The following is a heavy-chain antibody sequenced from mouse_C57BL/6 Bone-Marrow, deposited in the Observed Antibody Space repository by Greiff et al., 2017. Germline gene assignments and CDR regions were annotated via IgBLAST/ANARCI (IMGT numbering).Heavy chain of an antibody. CDR3: ARLRGGFAY. J-gene: IGHJ3*01. CDR2: IYPSDSET. Sequence: VQLQQPGAELVRPGSSVKLSCKASGYTFTSYWMDWVKQRPGQGLEWIGNIYPSDSETHYNQNFKDKATLTVDKSSSTAYMQLSSLTSEDSAVYYWARLRGGFAYWGQGTLVTVSA. V-gene: IGHV1-61*01. CDR1: GYTFTSYW.